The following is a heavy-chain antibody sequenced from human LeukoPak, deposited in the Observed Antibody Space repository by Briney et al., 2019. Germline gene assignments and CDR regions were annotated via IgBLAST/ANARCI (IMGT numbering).Heavy chain of an antibody. J-gene: IGHJ6*02. D-gene: IGHD6-6*01. CDR2: INPNSGGT. Sequence: ASGKVSCKASGYTFTGYYMHWVRQAPGQGLEWMGRINPNSGGTNYAQKFQGRVTMTRDTSISTAYMELSRLRSDDTAVYYCASLSLSGDSSSSVGHYYYYDMDVWGQGTTVTVSS. CDR3: ASLSLSGDSSSSVGHYYYYDMDV. V-gene: IGHV1-2*06. CDR1: GYTFTGYY.